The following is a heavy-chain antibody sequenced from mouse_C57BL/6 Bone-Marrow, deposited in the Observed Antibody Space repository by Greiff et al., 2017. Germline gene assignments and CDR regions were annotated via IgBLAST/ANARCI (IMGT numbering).Heavy chain of an antibody. CDR1: GYAFSSSW. D-gene: IGHD1-1*01. CDR2: IYPGDGDT. Sequence: VQLQQSGPELVKPGASVKISCKASGYAFSSSWMNWVKQRPGTGLEWIGRIYPGDGDTNYNGKFKGKATLTADKSSSTAYMQLSSLTSEDSAVYFCARSFITTVVGEAWFAYWGQGTLVTVAA. V-gene: IGHV1-82*01. J-gene: IGHJ3*01. CDR3: ARSFITTVVGEAWFAY.